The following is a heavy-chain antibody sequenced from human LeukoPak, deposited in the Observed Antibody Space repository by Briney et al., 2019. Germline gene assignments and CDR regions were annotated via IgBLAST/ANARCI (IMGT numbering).Heavy chain of an antibody. V-gene: IGHV1-69*13. D-gene: IGHD6-19*01. CDR3: ARDPASIAVAGNDWFDP. CDR2: IIPIFGTA. CDR1: GGTFSSYA. J-gene: IGHJ5*02. Sequence: SVKVSCKASGGTFSSYAISWVQQAPGQGLEWMGGIIPIFGTANYAQKFQGRVTITADESTSTAYMELSSLRSEDTAVYYCARDPASIAVAGNDWFDPWGQGTLVTVSS.